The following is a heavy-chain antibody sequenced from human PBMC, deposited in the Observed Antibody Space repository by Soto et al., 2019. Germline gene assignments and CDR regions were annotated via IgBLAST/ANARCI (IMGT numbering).Heavy chain of an antibody. CDR3: AKDTGYSYALYYFDY. CDR2: ISWNSGSI. D-gene: IGHD5-18*01. J-gene: IGHJ4*02. V-gene: IGHV3-9*01. Sequence: GGSLRLSCAASGFTFDDYAMHWVRQAPGKGLEWVSGISWNSGSIGYADSVKGRFTISRDNAKNSLYLQMNSLRAEDTALYYCAKDTGYSYALYYFDYWGQGTLVTVSS. CDR1: GFTFDDYA.